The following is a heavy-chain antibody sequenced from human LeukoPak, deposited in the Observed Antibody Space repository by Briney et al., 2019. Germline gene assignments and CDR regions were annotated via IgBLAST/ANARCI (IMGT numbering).Heavy chain of an antibody. Sequence: PGGSLRLSCAASGFTFSSYAMSWVRQAPGKGLEGVSAISGSGGSTYYADSVKGRFTISRDNSKNTLYLQMNSLRAEDTAVYYCAKDRYGGDYYYYGMDVWGQGPTVTVSS. CDR1: GFTFSSYA. J-gene: IGHJ6*02. D-gene: IGHD3-16*01. CDR3: AKDRYGGDYYYYGMDV. V-gene: IGHV3-23*01. CDR2: ISGSGGST.